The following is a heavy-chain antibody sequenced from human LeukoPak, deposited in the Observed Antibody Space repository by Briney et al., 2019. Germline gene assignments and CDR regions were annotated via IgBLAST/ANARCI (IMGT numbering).Heavy chain of an antibody. J-gene: IGHJ3*02. CDR2: IIPILGIA. D-gene: IGHD7-27*01. V-gene: IGHV1-69*04. Sequence: GASVKVSCKASGGTFSSYAISWVRQAPGQGLEWMGRIIPILGIANYAQKFQGRVTITADKSTSTAYMELSSLRSEDTAVYYCARGRDWGYAFDIWGQGTMVTVSS. CDR1: GGTFSSYA. CDR3: ARGRDWGYAFDI.